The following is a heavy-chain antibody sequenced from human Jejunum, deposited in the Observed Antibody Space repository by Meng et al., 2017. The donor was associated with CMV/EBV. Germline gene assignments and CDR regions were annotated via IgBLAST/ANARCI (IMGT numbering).Heavy chain of an antibody. CDR3: ARVLVAGRAEFHY. CDR1: GYTLTTDQ. V-gene: IGHV1-46*01. CDR2: INPAGGGT. D-gene: IGHD6-19*01. Sequence: KASGYTLTTDQRHWLRQAPGQGTEWMGIINPAGGGTNYARKLQGRVTMTRDTSTNTVYLELSSLRSDDTAVYYCARVLVAGRAEFHYWGQGTLVTVSS. J-gene: IGHJ4*02.